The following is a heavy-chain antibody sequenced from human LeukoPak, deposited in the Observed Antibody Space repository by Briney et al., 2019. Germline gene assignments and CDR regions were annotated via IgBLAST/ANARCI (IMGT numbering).Heavy chain of an antibody. J-gene: IGHJ4*02. CDR3: AKGSGYTHGLYYFDY. Sequence: GGSLRPSCAASGFTFSSYGMSWVRQAPGKGLEWVSSVISNSANTYYADSVKGRFTISRDNSKNTLYLQMNSLRAEDTAVYYCAKGSGYTHGLYYFDYWGQGTLVTVSS. D-gene: IGHD5-18*01. V-gene: IGHV3-23*01. CDR1: GFTFSSYG. CDR2: VISNSANT.